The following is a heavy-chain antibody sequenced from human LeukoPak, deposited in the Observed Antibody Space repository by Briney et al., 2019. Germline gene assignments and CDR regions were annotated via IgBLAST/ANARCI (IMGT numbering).Heavy chain of an antibody. CDR1: GFTFSDYY. D-gene: IGHD6-13*01. CDR3: ARAMYSSSWSFDY. CDR2: ISSSGSAI. Sequence: GGSLRLSCAASGFTFSDYYMSWIRQAPGKGLEWVSYISSSGSAIYYADSVKGRFTISRDNAKNSLYLQMNSLRAEDTAVYYCARAMYSSSWSFDYWGQGTLVTVSS. V-gene: IGHV3-11*01. J-gene: IGHJ4*02.